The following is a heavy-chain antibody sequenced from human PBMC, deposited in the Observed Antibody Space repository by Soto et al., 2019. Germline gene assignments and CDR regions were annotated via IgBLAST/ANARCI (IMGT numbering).Heavy chain of an antibody. D-gene: IGHD4-17*01. CDR2: IYHSGRT. Sequence: QVQLQESGPGLVKPSGTLSLTCAVSGASISSNNWWSWVRQPPGKGLEWIGEIYHSGRTNCNPSLKSRVTISIDKSKNQGSKNLSSVTAADTAVYYCARSTVTEDYWGQGTLVTVSS. V-gene: IGHV4-4*02. J-gene: IGHJ4*02. CDR1: GASISSNNW. CDR3: ARSTVTEDY.